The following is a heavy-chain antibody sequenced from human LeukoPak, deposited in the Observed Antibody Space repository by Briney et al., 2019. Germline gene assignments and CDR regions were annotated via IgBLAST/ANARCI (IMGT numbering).Heavy chain of an antibody. J-gene: IGHJ4*02. Sequence: SVKVSCKASGGTFSSYAISWVRQAPGQGLEWMGRIIPILGIANYAQKFQGRVTITADKSTSTAYMELSSLRSEDTAVYYCARDLSDYGSVSYSHFDYWGQGTLVTVSS. CDR1: GGTFSSYA. D-gene: IGHD3-10*01. V-gene: IGHV1-69*04. CDR2: IIPILGIA. CDR3: ARDLSDYGSVSYSHFDY.